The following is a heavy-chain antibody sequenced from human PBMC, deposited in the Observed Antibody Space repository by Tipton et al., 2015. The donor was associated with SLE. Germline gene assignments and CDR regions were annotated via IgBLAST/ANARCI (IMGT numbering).Heavy chain of an antibody. D-gene: IGHD4-11*01. J-gene: IGHJ6*02. CDR1: GGSISGYY. CDR2: INHSGST. V-gene: IGHV4-34*01. CDR3: ARHKRHSNLFYHYYGMDV. Sequence: TLSLTCTVSGGSISGYYWSWIRQPPGKGLEWIGEINHSGSTNYNPSLKSRVTISVDTSKNQFSLKLSSVTAADTAVYYCARHKRHSNLFYHYYGMDVWGQGTTVTVSS.